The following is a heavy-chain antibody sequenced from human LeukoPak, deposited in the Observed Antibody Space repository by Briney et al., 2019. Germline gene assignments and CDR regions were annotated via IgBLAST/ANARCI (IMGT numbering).Heavy chain of an antibody. V-gene: IGHV3-30*18. CDR1: GFTFNSYG. CDR3: AKRYSGYGDDNYYGMDV. J-gene: IGHJ6*02. Sequence: PGGSLRLSCAASGFTFNSYGMHWVRQAPGKGLEWVAIISNDGSKEYYADSVKGRFTISRDNSKNTLYLQMNNLRTDDTAVYYCAKRYSGYGDDNYYGMDVWGQGTTVTVSS. CDR2: ISNDGSKE. D-gene: IGHD5-12*01.